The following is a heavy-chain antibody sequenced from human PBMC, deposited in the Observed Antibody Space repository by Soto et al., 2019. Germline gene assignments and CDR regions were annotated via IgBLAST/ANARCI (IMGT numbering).Heavy chain of an antibody. D-gene: IGHD5-18*01. CDR1: EFTVSSNY. J-gene: IGHJ4*02. CDR3: ASRRGYTYGPPDC. V-gene: IGHV3-53*01. CDR2: IYSGGST. Sequence: GGSLRLSCAASEFTVSSNYMNWVRQAPGKGLECVSIIYSGGSTYYADSVKGRFTISRDNSKNTLYLQMNSLRADDTAVYYCASRRGYTYGPPDCWGQGALVTVSS.